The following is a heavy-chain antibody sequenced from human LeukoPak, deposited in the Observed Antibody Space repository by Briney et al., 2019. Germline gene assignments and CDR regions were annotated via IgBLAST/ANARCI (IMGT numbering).Heavy chain of an antibody. CDR3: ARVPNEYDILTGRPGYYFDY. CDR2: INPSGGST. D-gene: IGHD3-9*01. V-gene: IGHV1-46*01. Sequence: ASVKVSCKASGYTFTSYYMHWVRQAPGQGLEWMGIINPSGGSTSYAQKFQGRVTMTRDTSTSTVYMELSSLRSEDTAVYYCARVPNEYDILTGRPGYYFDYWGQGTLVTVSS. J-gene: IGHJ4*02. CDR1: GYTFTSYY.